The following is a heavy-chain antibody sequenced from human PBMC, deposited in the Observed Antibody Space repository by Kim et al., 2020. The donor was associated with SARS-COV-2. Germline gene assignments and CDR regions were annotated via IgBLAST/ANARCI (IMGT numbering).Heavy chain of an antibody. CDR1: GFTFSSYS. Sequence: GGSLRLSCAASGFTFSSYSMNWVRQAPGKGLEWVSSISSSSSYIYYADSVKGRFTISRDNAKNSLYLQMNSLRAEDTAVYYCARDFAQDPYSSGWYRRPDPDAFDIWGQGTMVTVSS. V-gene: IGHV3-21*01. J-gene: IGHJ3*02. D-gene: IGHD6-19*01. CDR3: ARDFAQDPYSSGWYRRPDPDAFDI. CDR2: ISSSSSYI.